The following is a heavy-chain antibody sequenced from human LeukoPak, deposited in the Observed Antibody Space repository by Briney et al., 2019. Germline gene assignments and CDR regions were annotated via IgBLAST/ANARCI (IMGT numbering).Heavy chain of an antibody. CDR3: ATGGNFYYSH. J-gene: IGHJ1*01. D-gene: IGHD4-11*01. CDR1: ANYW. CDR2: INSDGSWT. Sequence: GGSLRLSCVASANYWMHWVRQAPGKGLVWVSHINSDGSWTSYADSVKGRFTISKDNAKNTVYLQMNSLRAEDTAVYSCATGGNFYYSHWGQGTLVTVSS. V-gene: IGHV3-74*01.